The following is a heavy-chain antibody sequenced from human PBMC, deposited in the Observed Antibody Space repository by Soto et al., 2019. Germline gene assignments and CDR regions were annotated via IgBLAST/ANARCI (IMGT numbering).Heavy chain of an antibody. J-gene: IGHJ4*02. CDR2: IYYSGST. CDR3: AGEGLHLHNDYFDY. Sequence: SETLSLTCTVSGGSISSSSYYWGWIRQPPGKGLEWIGSIYYSGSTYYNPSLKSRVTISVDTSKNQFSLKLSSVTAADTAVYYCAGEGLHLHNDYFDYWGQGTLVTVSS. V-gene: IGHV4-39*01. CDR1: GGSISSSSYY. D-gene: IGHD1-20*01.